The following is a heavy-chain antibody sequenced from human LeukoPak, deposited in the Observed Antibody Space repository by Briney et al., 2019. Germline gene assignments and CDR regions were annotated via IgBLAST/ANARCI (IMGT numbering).Heavy chain of an antibody. Sequence: GGSLRLSCAASGFTFSSYWMSWVRQAPGKGLEWVANIKQDGSEKYYVDSVKGRFTISRDNAKNSLYLQMNSLRAEDTAVYYCASAYYDFWSGYYGYWGQGTLLTVSS. CDR1: GFTFSSYW. CDR2: IKQDGSEK. J-gene: IGHJ4*02. CDR3: ASAYYDFWSGYYGY. V-gene: IGHV3-7*01. D-gene: IGHD3-3*01.